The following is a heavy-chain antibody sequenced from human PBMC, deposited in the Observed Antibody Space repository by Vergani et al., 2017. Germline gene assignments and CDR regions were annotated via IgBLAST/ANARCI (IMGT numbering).Heavy chain of an antibody. CDR2: ISSSSSYI. Sequence: EVQLVESGGGLVKPGGSLRLSCAASGFTFSSYSMNWVRQAPGKGLEWVSSISSSSSYIYYADSVKGRFTISKDNAKNSLYLQRNSLGAEDTAVYYCARAMVGSGAFDIWGQGTMVTVSS. J-gene: IGHJ3*02. CDR3: ARAMVGSGAFDI. D-gene: IGHD2-15*01. CDR1: GFTFSSYS. V-gene: IGHV3-21*01.